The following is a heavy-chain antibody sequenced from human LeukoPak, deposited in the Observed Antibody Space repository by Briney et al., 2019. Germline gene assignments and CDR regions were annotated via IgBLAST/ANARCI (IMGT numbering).Heavy chain of an antibody. D-gene: IGHD6-19*01. J-gene: IGHJ4*02. Sequence: SGPTLVNPTQTLTLTCTFSGFSLSTGGMCVNWIRQVPGKALEWLALIDWDDDKYYSTSLKTRLTISKDTSKNQVVLTMTNMDPVDTATYYCARRRSSSGYYNFDYWGQGILVTVSS. CDR1: GFSLSTGGMC. CDR3: ARRRSSSGYYNFDY. CDR2: IDWDDDK. V-gene: IGHV2-70*01.